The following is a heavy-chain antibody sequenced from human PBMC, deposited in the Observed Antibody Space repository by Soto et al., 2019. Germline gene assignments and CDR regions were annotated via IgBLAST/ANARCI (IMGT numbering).Heavy chain of an antibody. CDR3: ARTLYTRGWHFDY. J-gene: IGHJ4*02. CDR2: GFYSGST. Sequence: QLQLQASGPGLVKPSETLSLTCTVSGGSLRSSPYYWGWIRQPPGKGLEWIGSGFYSGSTYYNPSLKSRVTISVDTSQNQFSRKLSSVTAADTAVYYCARTLYTRGWHFDYWGQGTLVTVSS. V-gene: IGHV4-39*01. CDR1: GGSLRSSPYY. D-gene: IGHD6-19*01.